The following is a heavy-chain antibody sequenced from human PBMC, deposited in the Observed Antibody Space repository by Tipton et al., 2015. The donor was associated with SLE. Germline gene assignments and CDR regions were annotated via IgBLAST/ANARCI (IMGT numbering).Heavy chain of an antibody. D-gene: IGHD3-22*01. CDR2: ISHDGRNK. J-gene: IGHJ4*02. V-gene: IGHV3-30*04. CDR1: GFTFSIFS. CDR3: ARAPGYDTTAYPGAY. Sequence: SLRLSCAGSGFTFSIFSLHWVRQAPGKGLEWVAVISHDGRNKYYSDSVKGQFTISRDNSRNTLYLQMNRLRPEDTAVYYCARAPGYDTTAYPGAYWGQGTLVTVSS.